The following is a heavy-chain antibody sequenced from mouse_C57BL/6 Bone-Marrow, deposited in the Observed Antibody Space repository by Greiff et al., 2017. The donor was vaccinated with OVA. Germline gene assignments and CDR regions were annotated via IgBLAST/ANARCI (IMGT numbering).Heavy chain of an antibody. CDR3: ARQLGLYFEV. J-gene: IGHJ1*03. Sequence: DVQLQESGPELVKPGDSVKISCKASGYSFTGYFMNWVMQSHGKSLEWIGRINPYNGDTFYNQKFKGKATLTVDKSSSTAHMELRSLTSEDSAVYYCARQLGLYFEVWGTGTTVTVSS. CDR1: GYSFTGYF. CDR2: INPYNGDT. V-gene: IGHV1-20*01. D-gene: IGHD2-14*01.